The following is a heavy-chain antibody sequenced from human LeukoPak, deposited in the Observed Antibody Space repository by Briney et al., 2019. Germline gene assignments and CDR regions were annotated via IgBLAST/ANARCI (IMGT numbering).Heavy chain of an antibody. CDR1: GGSISSYY. Sequence: SETLSLTCTVSGGSISSYYWSWIRQPPGKGLEWMGYIYTSGSTNYNPSLKSRATISVDTSKTQFSLKLSAVTAADTAVYYCARQEGGQDYMDVWGKGTTVTVSS. D-gene: IGHD3-16*01. J-gene: IGHJ6*03. V-gene: IGHV4-4*09. CDR3: ARQEGGQDYMDV. CDR2: IYTSGST.